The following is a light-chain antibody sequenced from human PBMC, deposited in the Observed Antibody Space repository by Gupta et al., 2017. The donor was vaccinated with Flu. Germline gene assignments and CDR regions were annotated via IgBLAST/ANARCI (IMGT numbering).Light chain of an antibody. J-gene: IGKJ3*01. Sequence: PATLSLSPGESATVSCRASQSVSSYLAWYQQKRGQAPRLLIYDASNRATGIPARFSGSGSGTDFTLTISSLEPEDFAVYYCQQRSNWLFTFGPGTKVDIK. V-gene: IGKV3-11*01. CDR3: QQRSNWLFT. CDR1: QSVSSY. CDR2: DAS.